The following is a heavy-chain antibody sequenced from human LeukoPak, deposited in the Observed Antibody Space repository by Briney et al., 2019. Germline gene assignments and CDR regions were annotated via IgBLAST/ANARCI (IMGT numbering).Heavy chain of an antibody. D-gene: IGHD1-26*01. CDR3: ARENSGSYREFDY. Sequence: SETLSLTCTVSGGSISSYYWSWIRQPAGKGLEWIGRIYTSGSTNYNASLKSRVSTSVDASKNQFSLKLSSVTAADTAVFYCARENSGSYREFDYWGQGTLVTVSS. J-gene: IGHJ4*02. CDR2: IYTSGST. V-gene: IGHV4-4*07. CDR1: GGSISSYY.